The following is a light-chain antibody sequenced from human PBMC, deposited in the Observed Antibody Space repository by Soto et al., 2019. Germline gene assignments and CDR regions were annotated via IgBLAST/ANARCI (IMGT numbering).Light chain of an antibody. CDR2: QTS. V-gene: IGKV3-11*01. Sequence: EIVLPQSPATLSSSPGDRVTLPCRASQYINTRLAWYQHRPGQAPRLLIYQTSIRAAGIPARFSASGSGTDFTLTISDVQPEDFALYYCHQRQSWPRTLGQGTKVDIK. J-gene: IGKJ1*01. CDR3: HQRQSWPRT. CDR1: QYINTR.